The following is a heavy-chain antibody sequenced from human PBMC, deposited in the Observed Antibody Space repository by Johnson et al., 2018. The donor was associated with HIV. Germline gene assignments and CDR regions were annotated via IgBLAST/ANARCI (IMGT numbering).Heavy chain of an antibody. D-gene: IGHD2-21*02. CDR2: ISWNSGNI. CDR3: AKDRGALTANPLPDAFDI. J-gene: IGHJ3*02. CDR1: GFTFDDYA. Sequence: VQLVESGGGLVQPGRSLRLSCAASGFTFDDYAMHWVRQAPGKGLEWVSGISWNSGNIGYADSVKGRFTISRDNAKNSLYLQMNSLRAEDTAFYYCAKDRGALTANPLPDAFDIWGQGTMVTVSS. V-gene: IGHV3-9*01.